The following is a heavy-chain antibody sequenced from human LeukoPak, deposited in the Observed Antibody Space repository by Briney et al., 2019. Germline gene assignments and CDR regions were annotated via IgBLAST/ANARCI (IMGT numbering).Heavy chain of an antibody. V-gene: IGHV4-4*07. J-gene: IGHJ4*02. Sequence: SETLSLTCTASGGSINDYYWSWIRQPAGQGLQWIGRVFTSGSTNYNPSLKSRVTMSIDTSKNQCSLRLTSVTAADTAMYYCAREYSNGWYVFDYWGQGTLVTVSS. CDR1: GGSINDYY. CDR2: VFTSGST. D-gene: IGHD6-19*01. CDR3: AREYSNGWYVFDY.